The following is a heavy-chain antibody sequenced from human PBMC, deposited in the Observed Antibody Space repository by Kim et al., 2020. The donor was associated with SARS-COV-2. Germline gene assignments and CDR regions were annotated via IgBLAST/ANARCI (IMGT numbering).Heavy chain of an antibody. CDR3: ARSTLAAAESYY. Sequence: KYSQKFQGRVTITRDTSASTAYMELSSLRSEDTAVYYCARSTLAAAESYYWGQGTLVTVSS. V-gene: IGHV1-3*01. D-gene: IGHD6-13*01. J-gene: IGHJ4*02.